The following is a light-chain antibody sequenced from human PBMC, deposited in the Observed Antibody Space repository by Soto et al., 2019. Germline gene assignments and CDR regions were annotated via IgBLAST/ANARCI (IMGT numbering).Light chain of an antibody. CDR3: SSYSGSSIPYV. V-gene: IGLV2-14*01. CDR1: SSDVGGYNY. CDR2: EVS. Sequence: SALTQPASVSGSPGQSITISCTGTSSDVGGYNYVSWYQQHPRKAPKLLIFEVSDRPSGVSNRFSGSKSGNTASLTISGLQAEDEADYYCSSYSGSSIPYVFGTGTKVTVL. J-gene: IGLJ1*01.